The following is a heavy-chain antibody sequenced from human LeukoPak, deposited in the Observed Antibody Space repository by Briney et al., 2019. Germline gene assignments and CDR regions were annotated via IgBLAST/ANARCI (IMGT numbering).Heavy chain of an antibody. Sequence: PGRSLTLSCAASGFTFSNHGMHWVRQAPGKGLEWVAVISNDGSKKLYGESVKGRFTISRDNSESTVYLQMNSLRGEDTAVYYCAKDRAFQAAGVTDYWGQGTLVTVSS. CDR3: AKDRAFQAAGVTDY. V-gene: IGHV3-30*18. D-gene: IGHD3-10*01. CDR1: GFTFSNHG. CDR2: ISNDGSKK. J-gene: IGHJ4*02.